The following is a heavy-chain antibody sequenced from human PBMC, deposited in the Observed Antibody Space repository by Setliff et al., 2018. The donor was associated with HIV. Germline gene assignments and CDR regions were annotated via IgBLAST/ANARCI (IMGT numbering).Heavy chain of an antibody. CDR1: GYTFSQYA. V-gene: IGHV1-3*04. CDR2: INTGNENT. D-gene: IGHD2-15*01. Sequence: ASVKVSCKASGYTFSQYALHWVRQAPGQRLEWMGWINTGNENTRYSQKFQGRVSIIRDTSANTAYMELTNLRSDDSAVYYCGRVAGYCAPSRCYGYNAFDIWGPGTMVTVSS. CDR3: GRVAGYCAPSRCYGYNAFDI. J-gene: IGHJ3*02.